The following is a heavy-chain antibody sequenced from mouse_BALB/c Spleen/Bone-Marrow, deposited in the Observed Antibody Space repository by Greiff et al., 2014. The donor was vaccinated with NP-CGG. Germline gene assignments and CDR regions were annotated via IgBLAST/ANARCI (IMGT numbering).Heavy chain of an antibody. Sequence: QVQLKESGPELVKPGASVGISCKASGYTFTSYYIHWVKQRPGQELEWIGWIYPGNVNTKYNEKFKGKATLTADKSSSTAYMQLSSLTSEDSAVYFCARDTMDYWGQGTSVTVSS. V-gene: IGHV1S56*01. CDR2: IYPGNVNT. J-gene: IGHJ4*01. CDR1: GYTFTSYY. CDR3: ARDTMDY.